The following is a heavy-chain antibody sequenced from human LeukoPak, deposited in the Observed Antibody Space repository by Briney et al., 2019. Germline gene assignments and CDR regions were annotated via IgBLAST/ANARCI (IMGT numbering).Heavy chain of an antibody. CDR3: ARDPTAGGIVGAPEHFDY. CDR1: GYTFNKYS. CDR2: INTETGNP. Sequence: GASVKVSCKASGYTFNKYSISWVRQAPGQGLEWMGWINTETGNPTYAQGFTGRFVISLDTSVSTAYLQISSLKAEDTAVYYCARDPTAGGIVGAPEHFDYWGQGTLVTVSS. D-gene: IGHD1-26*01. V-gene: IGHV7-4-1*02. J-gene: IGHJ4*02.